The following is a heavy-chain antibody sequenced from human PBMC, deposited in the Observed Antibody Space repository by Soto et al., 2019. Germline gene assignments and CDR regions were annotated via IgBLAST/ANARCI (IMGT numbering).Heavy chain of an antibody. V-gene: IGHV4-31*03. CDR1: GGSISSGGYY. J-gene: IGHJ6*03. CDR2: IYYSGST. CDR3: ARDHDFWSGYPMDV. Sequence: PSETLSLTCTVSGGSISSGGYYWSWIRQHPGKGLEWIGYIYYSGSTYYNPSLKSRVTISVDTSKNQFSLKLSSVTAADTAVYYCARDHDFWSGYPMDVWGKGTTVTVSS. D-gene: IGHD3-3*01.